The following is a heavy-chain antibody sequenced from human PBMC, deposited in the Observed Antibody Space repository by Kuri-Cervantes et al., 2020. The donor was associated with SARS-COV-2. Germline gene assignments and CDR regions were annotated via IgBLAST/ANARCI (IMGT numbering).Heavy chain of an antibody. J-gene: IGHJ4*02. Sequence: ASVKVSCKASGYTFTGYYMHWVRQAPGQGLEWMGWINPNSGGTNYAQKFQGRVTMTEDTSTDTAYMELSSLRSEDTAVYYCARDRDDYGDHAGFDYWGQGTLVTVSS. D-gene: IGHD4-17*01. CDR2: INPNSGGT. CDR1: GYTFTGYY. CDR3: ARDRDDYGDHAGFDY. V-gene: IGHV1-2*02.